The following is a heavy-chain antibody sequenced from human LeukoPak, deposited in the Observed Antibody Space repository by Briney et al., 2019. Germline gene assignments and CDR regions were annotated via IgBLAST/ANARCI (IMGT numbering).Heavy chain of an antibody. V-gene: IGHV1-2*04. D-gene: IGHD6-13*01. CDR1: GYTFTGYY. CDR3: ARELTPLDSSSWYGDYYFDY. J-gene: IGHJ4*02. CDR2: INPNSGGT. Sequence: ASVKVSCKASGYTFTGYYMHWVRQAPGQGLEWMGWINPNSGGTNYAQKFQGWVTMSRDTSIGTAYMELSRLRSDDTAVYYCARELTPLDSSSWYGDYYFDYWGQGTLVTVSS.